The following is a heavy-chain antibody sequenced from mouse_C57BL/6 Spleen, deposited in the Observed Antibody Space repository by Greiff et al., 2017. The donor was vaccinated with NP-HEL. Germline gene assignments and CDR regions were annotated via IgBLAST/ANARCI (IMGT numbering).Heavy chain of an antibody. V-gene: IGHV3-6*01. J-gene: IGHJ4*01. CDR3: ARDWYSNYYAMDY. CDR1: GYSITSGYY. D-gene: IGHD2-5*01. CDR2: ISYDGSN. Sequence: EVQLVESGPGLVKPSQSLSLTCSVTGYSITSGYYWNWIRQFPGNKLEWMGYISYDGSNNYNPSLKNRISITRDTSKNQFFLKLNSVTTEDTATYYCARDWYSNYYAMDYWGQGTSVTVSS.